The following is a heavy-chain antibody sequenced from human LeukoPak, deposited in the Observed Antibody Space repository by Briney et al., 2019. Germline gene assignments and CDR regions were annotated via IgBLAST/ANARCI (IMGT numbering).Heavy chain of an antibody. Sequence: GGSLRLSCVDSAFSVGSNFLSWVRQAPGKGLEWVSVIYTGGSTYSADSVKGRFTISRDYSENAVYLQMNSLRVEDTAVYYCARGLGTNYGGYCTGGSCPVYWGQGTLVTVSS. D-gene: IGHD2-15*01. CDR3: ARGLGTNYGGYCTGGSCPVY. J-gene: IGHJ4*02. V-gene: IGHV3-66*01. CDR1: AFSVGSNF. CDR2: IYTGGST.